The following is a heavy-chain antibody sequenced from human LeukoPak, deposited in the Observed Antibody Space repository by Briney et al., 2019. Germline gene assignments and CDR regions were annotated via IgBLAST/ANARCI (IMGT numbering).Heavy chain of an antibody. CDR3: ARDGPDARDGYSNFDY. D-gene: IGHD4-4*01. V-gene: IGHV3-21*01. J-gene: IGHJ4*02. Sequence: GGSLRLSCAASGFTFSSYSMNWVRQAPGKGLEWVSSISSSSSYIYYADSVKGRFTISRDNAKNSLYLQMNSLRAEDTAVYYCARDGPDARDGYSNFDYWGQGTLVTVSS. CDR2: ISSSSSYI. CDR1: GFTFSSYS.